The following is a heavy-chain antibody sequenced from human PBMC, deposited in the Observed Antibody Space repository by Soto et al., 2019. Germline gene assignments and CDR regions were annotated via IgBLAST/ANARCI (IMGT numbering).Heavy chain of an antibody. D-gene: IGHD6-6*01. CDR3: AREGRGSSSAYNWFDP. Sequence: GESLKISCKGSGYSFTSYWIGWVRQMPGKGLEWMGIIYPGDSNTRYSPSFQGQVTISADKSISTAYLQWSSLKASDTAMYYCAREGRGSSSAYNWFDPWGQGTRVTVSS. CDR1: GYSFTSYW. J-gene: IGHJ5*02. V-gene: IGHV5-51*01. CDR2: IYPGDSNT.